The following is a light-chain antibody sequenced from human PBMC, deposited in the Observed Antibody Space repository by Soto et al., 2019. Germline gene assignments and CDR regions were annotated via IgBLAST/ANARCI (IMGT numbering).Light chain of an antibody. Sequence: ELVLTKSPGTMSFSPGERATLACRASQSVSSSYLALYQQNPGQAPRLLIYGASSRATGIPDRFSGSGSGTDFTLTISRLEPEDLSGYYCNQYGSLPWFTFGPGTKVDIK. CDR3: NQYGSLPWFT. CDR1: QSVSSSY. CDR2: GAS. J-gene: IGKJ3*01. V-gene: IGKV3-20*01.